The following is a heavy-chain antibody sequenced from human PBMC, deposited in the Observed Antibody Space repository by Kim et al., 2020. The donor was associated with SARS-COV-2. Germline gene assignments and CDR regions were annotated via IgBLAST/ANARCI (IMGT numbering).Heavy chain of an antibody. J-gene: IGHJ6*01. V-gene: IGHV3-33*06. Sequence: GGSLRLSCAASGFTFSSYGMHWVRQAPGKGLEWVAVIWGNGSNKYYADSVKGRFTISRDNSKNTLYLQMNSLRAEDTAAYYCAKEEGWLAIDYYDYGMNV. CDR2: IWGNGSNK. D-gene: IGHD6-19*01. CDR1: GFTFSSYG. CDR3: AKEEGWLAIDYYDYGMNV.